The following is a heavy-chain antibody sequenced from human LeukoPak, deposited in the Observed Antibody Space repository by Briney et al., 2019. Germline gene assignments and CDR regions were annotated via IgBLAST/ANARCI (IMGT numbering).Heavy chain of an antibody. CDR2: ICSGGST. CDR3: AREIAAAGPHLGY. V-gene: IGHV3-66*02. D-gene: IGHD6-13*01. Sequence: GGSLRLSCAASGFTVSSNYMSWVRQAPGKGLEWVSVICSGGSTYYADSVKGRFTISRDNSKNTLYLQMNSLRAEDTAVYYCAREIAAAGPHLGYWGQGTLVTVSS. CDR1: GFTVSSNY. J-gene: IGHJ4*02.